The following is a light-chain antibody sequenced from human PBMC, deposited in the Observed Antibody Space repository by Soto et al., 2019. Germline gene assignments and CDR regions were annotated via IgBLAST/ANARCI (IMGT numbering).Light chain of an antibody. CDR1: NSNIGSNT. CDR3: AAWDDILNGWV. CDR2: YDN. Sequence: QSVLTQPPSASGTPGQRVTISCSGSNSNIGSNTVNWYQQLPGTAPKLLIYYDNLRPSGVPDRFSGSKSGTSASLAISGLQSEDEADYYCAAWDDILNGWVFGGGTKLTVL. V-gene: IGLV1-44*01. J-gene: IGLJ3*02.